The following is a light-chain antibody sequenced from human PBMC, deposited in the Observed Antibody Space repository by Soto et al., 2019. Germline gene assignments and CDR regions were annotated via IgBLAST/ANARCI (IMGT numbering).Light chain of an antibody. CDR3: SSSTSSSTPQAV. J-gene: IGLJ7*01. CDR2: DVS. V-gene: IGLV2-14*01. Sequence: QSALTQPASVSGSPGQSITISCTGTSSDVGGYNYVSWYQQHPGKAPKLMIYDVSNRPSGVSNRFSGSKSGNTASLTISGLQAEDEADYYCSSSTSSSTPQAVFGGGTQLTVL. CDR1: SSDVGGYNY.